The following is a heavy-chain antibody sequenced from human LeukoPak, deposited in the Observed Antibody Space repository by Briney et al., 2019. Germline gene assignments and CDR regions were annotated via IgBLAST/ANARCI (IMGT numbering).Heavy chain of an antibody. J-gene: IGHJ4*02. CDR3: ARDYYGSGSYSTDY. CDR1: GYTFTGYQ. Sequence: GASVKVSCKASGYTFTGYQMHWVRQAPGQGLEWMGWINPNSGATNYAQEFQGRVTMTRDTSISTAYMELSRLRSDDTAVYYCARDYYGSGSYSTDYWGQGTLVTVSS. V-gene: IGHV1-2*02. CDR2: INPNSGAT. D-gene: IGHD3-10*01.